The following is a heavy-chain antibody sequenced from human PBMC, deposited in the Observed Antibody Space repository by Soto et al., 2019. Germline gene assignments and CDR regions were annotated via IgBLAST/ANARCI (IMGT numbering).Heavy chain of an antibody. CDR3: AKDDGLWYLDY. CDR1: GFTFSSYG. Sequence: QVQVVESGGGVVQPGRSLRLSCATSGFTFSSYGMHWVRQAPGKGLEWVAVMSYDGSNTYYGESVKGRFTISRDNSQNTLYLQMNSMRAEVTAVYYCAKDDGLWYLDYWGQGILVTVSS. V-gene: IGHV3-30*18. D-gene: IGHD5-18*01. CDR2: MSYDGSNT. J-gene: IGHJ4*02.